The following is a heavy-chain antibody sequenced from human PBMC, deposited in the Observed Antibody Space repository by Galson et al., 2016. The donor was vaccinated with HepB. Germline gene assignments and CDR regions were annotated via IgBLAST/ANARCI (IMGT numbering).Heavy chain of an antibody. V-gene: IGHV3-48*02. CDR1: GLIFRSYS. D-gene: IGHD2-15*01. Sequence: SLRLSCAASGLIFRSYSMNWVRQAPGKGLEWVSYISSTSSTMFYADSVKGRFTISRDIAKNSLYLQMNSLRDEETAVYYCARDQGTYCSGGNCYGSGALDIWGQGTMVTVSS. CDR3: ARDQGTYCSGGNCYGSGALDI. J-gene: IGHJ3*02. CDR2: ISSTSSTM.